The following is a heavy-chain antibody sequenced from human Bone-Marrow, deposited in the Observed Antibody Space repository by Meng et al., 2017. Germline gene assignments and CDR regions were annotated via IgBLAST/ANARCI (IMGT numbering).Heavy chain of an antibody. D-gene: IGHD6-6*01. J-gene: IGHJ6*02. Sequence: GGSLRLSCAASGFTFDDYAMHWVRQAPGKGLEWVSGISWNSGSIGYADSVKGRFTISRDNAKNSLYLQMNSLRAEDTALYYCAKDIRAARDRRYGMDVWGQGTTVTVFS. CDR1: GFTFDDYA. CDR3: AKDIRAARDRRYGMDV. V-gene: IGHV3-9*01. CDR2: ISWNSGSI.